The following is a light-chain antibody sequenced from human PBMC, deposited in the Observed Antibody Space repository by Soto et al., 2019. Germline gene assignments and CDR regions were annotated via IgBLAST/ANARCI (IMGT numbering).Light chain of an antibody. CDR3: QQYNSLSSVS. J-gene: IGKJ4*01. CDR1: QSITNW. Sequence: DIPLTQSPSTLSASVGDRVTITCRASQSITNWLAWYQQKPGKAPKVLIHMASSLKSGVPSRFIGSGSGTEFTLTITSLQPDDSATYYCQQYNSLSSVSFGGGTKVEI. V-gene: IGKV1-5*03. CDR2: MAS.